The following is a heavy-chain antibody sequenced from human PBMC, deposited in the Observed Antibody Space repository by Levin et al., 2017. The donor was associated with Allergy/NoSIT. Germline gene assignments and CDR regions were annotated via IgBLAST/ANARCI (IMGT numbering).Heavy chain of an antibody. Sequence: ASVKVSCAASGFSFSSHWMHWVRQASGKGLVWVSRINNDGSDTVYADSVKGRFTISRDNTKNTLYLQMNSLRAEDTAVYYCTRDRPHTWFDPWGQGTLVTVSS. CDR2: INNDGSDT. V-gene: IGHV3-74*01. J-gene: IGHJ5*02. CDR3: TRDRPHTWFDP. CDR1: GFSFSSHW.